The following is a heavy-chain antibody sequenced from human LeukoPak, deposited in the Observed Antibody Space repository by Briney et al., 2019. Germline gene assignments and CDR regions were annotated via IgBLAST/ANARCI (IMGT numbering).Heavy chain of an antibody. J-gene: IGHJ6*02. CDR1: GYTFTGYY. CDR2: INPNSGGT. V-gene: IGHV1-2*02. D-gene: IGHD6-19*01. CDR3: AIVNTYSSGWYLIDYYYGMDV. Sequence: ASVKVSCKASGYTFTGYYMHWVRQAPGQGLEWMGWINPNSGGTNYAQKFQGRVTMTRDTSISTAYMELSRLRSGDTAVYYCAIVNTYSSGWYLIDYYYGMDVWGQGTTVTVSS.